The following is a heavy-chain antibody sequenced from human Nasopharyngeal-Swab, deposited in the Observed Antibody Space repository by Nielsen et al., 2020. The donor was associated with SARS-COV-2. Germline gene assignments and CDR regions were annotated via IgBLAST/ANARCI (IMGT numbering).Heavy chain of an antibody. CDR2: IYSGGST. CDR1: GFTVSSNY. D-gene: IGHD6-13*01. Sequence: GGSLRLSCAASGFTVSSNYMSWVRQAPGKGLEWVSVIYSGGSTYYADSVKGRFTISRDNSKNTLYLQMNSLRAEETAVYYCAREMGIAAPWGDYYGMDVWGQGTTVTVSS. CDR3: AREMGIAAPWGDYYGMDV. V-gene: IGHV3-66*01. J-gene: IGHJ6*02.